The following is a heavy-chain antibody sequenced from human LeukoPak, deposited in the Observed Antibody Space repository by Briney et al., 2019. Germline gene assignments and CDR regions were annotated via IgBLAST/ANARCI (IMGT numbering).Heavy chain of an antibody. CDR1: GFTFSDYS. CDR3: ARDYKYAFDN. Sequence: GGSLRLSCAASGFTFSDYSMNWVRQDPGKGLEWISYIGIDSGNTNYADSVKGRFTICRDKAKNSLYLQMNSLRVEDTAVYYCARDYKYAFDNWGQGTLVTVSS. D-gene: IGHD5-24*01. J-gene: IGHJ4*01. V-gene: IGHV3-48*01. CDR2: IGIDSGNT.